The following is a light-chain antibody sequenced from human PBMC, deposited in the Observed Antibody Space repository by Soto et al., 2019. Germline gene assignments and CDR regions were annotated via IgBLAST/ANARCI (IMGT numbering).Light chain of an antibody. CDR2: GAS. CDR1: QSVSSSY. CDR3: QQYGSSPRT. Sequence: EIVLTQSPGTLSLSPGERATVSCRASQSVSSSYLAWCQQKPGQAPRLLIYGASSRATGIPDRFSGSGSATDFTLTISSLEPEDFAVYYCQQYGSSPRTFGQGTKVDIK. J-gene: IGKJ1*01. V-gene: IGKV3-20*01.